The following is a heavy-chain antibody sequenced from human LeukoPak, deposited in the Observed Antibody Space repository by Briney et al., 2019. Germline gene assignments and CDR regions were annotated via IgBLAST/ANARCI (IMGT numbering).Heavy chain of an antibody. V-gene: IGHV3-30-3*01. D-gene: IGHD3/OR15-3a*01. CDR3: ARDDEEMISFSYSFDY. CDR2: ISYDGSNK. Sequence: GRSLRLSCAASGFTFSSYAMHWVRQAPGKGLEWVAVISYDGSNKYYADSVKGRFTISRDNSKNTLYLQMNSLRAEDTAVYYCARDDEEMISFSYSFDYWGQGTLVTVS. CDR1: GFTFSSYA. J-gene: IGHJ4*02.